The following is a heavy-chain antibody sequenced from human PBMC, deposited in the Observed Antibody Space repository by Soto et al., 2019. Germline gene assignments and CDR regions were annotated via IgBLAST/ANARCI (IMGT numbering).Heavy chain of an antibody. V-gene: IGHV1-3*04. CDR3: ARMRGLGASLWFGP. CDR1: GYTFTSHG. CDR2: INTGTGHT. D-gene: IGHD1-26*01. J-gene: IGHJ5*02. Sequence: QVHLVQSGAEVKKPGAAVKDSCKSSGYTFTSHGLHWVRQATGQRLEWMGWINTGTGHTQYSERFQGRVTFSTDPAASTGYLEVSSLRSEDTAVYYCARMRGLGASLWFGPWGQGTLVTVSS.